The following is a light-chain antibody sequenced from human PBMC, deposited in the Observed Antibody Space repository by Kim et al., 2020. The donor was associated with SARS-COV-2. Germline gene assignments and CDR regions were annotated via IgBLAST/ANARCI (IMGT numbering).Light chain of an antibody. CDR3: QQYDNLPIT. J-gene: IGKJ5*01. CDR2: ESS. V-gene: IGKV1-33*01. Sequence: VSVGETVTITGQASHDITIFLNWYQQFPGKAPKLLIYESSGLETGVPSRFSGSGSGTKFSFTISSLQPEDIATYYCQQYDNLPITFGQGTRLEIK. CDR1: HDITIF.